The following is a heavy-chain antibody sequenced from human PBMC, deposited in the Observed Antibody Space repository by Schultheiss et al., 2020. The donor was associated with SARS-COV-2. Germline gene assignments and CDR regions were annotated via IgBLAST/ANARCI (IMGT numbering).Heavy chain of an antibody. J-gene: IGHJ4*02. V-gene: IGHV3-15*01. D-gene: IGHD3-3*01. CDR3: TTGPLRISAPHQVDY. CDR2: IKSKTDGGTT. Sequence: SCAASGFTFSNAWMSWVRQAPGKGLEWVGRIKSKTDGGTTDYAAPVKGRFTISRDDSKNTLYLQMNSLKTEDTAVYYCTTGPLRISAPHQVDYWGQGTLVTVSS. CDR1: GFTFSNAW.